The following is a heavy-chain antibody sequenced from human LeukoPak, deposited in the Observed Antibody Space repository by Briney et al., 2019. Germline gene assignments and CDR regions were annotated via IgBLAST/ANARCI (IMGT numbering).Heavy chain of an antibody. CDR3: ARGRGELMANWFDP. Sequence: ASVKVSCKASGYTFTSYDINWVRQATGQGLEWMGWMNPNSGNTGYAQKFQGRVTITRNTSISTAYMELSSLRSEDTAVYYCARGRGELMANWFDPWGQGTLVTVSS. CDR2: MNPNSGNT. J-gene: IGHJ5*02. CDR1: GYTFTSYD. D-gene: IGHD2-8*01. V-gene: IGHV1-8*03.